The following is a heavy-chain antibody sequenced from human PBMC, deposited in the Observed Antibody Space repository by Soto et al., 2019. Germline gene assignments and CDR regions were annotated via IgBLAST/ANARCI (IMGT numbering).Heavy chain of an antibody. CDR2: IYYSGST. CDR1: GGSISSSSYY. V-gene: IGHV4-39*01. Sequence: SETLSLTCTVSGGSISSSSYYWFWIRQPPGKGLEWIGSIYYSGSTYYNPSLKSRVTISVDTSKNQFSLKLSSVTAADTAVYYCARPEGDYDSYFDYWGQGTLVTVSS. CDR3: ARPEGDYDSYFDY. D-gene: IGHD4-17*01. J-gene: IGHJ4*02.